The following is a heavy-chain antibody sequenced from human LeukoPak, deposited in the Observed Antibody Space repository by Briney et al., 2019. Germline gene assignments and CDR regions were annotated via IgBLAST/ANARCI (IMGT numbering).Heavy chain of an antibody. CDR2: IYHSGST. CDR3: AREGRYDSSGFDY. D-gene: IGHD3-22*01. CDR1: GGSISSYY. V-gene: IGHV4-59*01. J-gene: IGHJ4*02. Sequence: SETLSLTCTVSGGSISSYYWSWIRQPPGKGLEWIGYIYHSGSTNYNPSLKSRVTISVDTSKNQFSLKLSSVTAADTAMYYCAREGRYDSSGFDYWGQGTLVTVSS.